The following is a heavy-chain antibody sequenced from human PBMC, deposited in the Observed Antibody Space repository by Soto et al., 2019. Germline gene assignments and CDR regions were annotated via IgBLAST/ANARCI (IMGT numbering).Heavy chain of an antibody. Sequence: QVQLQESGPGLVKPSETLSLTCTVSGDSISGGDYYWTWIRQSPGKGLEWIGNIYYTGTTYYNPSLKSRVTISVDTSNNQFSLSLNSVTATDTAVYSCARGMGMIRRHDSWGQGTLIIVST. V-gene: IGHV4-30-4*01. CDR2: IYYTGTT. CDR1: GDSISGGDYY. J-gene: IGHJ4*02. D-gene: IGHD3-22*01. CDR3: ARGMGMIRRHDS.